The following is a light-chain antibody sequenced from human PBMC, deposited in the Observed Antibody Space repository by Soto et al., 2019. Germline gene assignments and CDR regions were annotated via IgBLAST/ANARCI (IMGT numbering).Light chain of an antibody. J-gene: IGKJ2*01. Sequence: EIVMTQSPATLSLSPGERATLSCRASQSVSTILAWYQQKPGQAPRLLIYESSNRATGIPARFSGTGSGTDYALTSGSVEPETFAVYFCRHRINWPRPFGKGPKLDTK. V-gene: IGKV3-11*01. CDR2: ESS. CDR1: QSVSTI. CDR3: RHRINWPRP.